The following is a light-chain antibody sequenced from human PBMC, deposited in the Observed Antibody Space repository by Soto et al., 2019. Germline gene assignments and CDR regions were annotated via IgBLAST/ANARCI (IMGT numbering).Light chain of an antibody. V-gene: IGKV3-11*01. CDR1: QYINTR. CDR3: HQRQSWPRT. J-gene: IGKJ1*01. CDR2: QTS. Sequence: EIVLTQSPAPLYSFPGDRVTLSCRASQYINTRLAWYQHRPGQAPSLLIYQTSIRAAGIPARFSAIGSGTDFTLAIGDVQSEDFALCYCHQRQSWPRTFGQGTKVDI.